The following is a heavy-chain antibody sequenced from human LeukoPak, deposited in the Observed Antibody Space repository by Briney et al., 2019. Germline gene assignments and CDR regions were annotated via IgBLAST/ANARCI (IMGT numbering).Heavy chain of an antibody. J-gene: IGHJ4*02. CDR2: IIPIFGTA. D-gene: IGHD1-26*01. CDR1: GGTFSSYA. V-gene: IGHV1-69*13. CDR3: ARGPRRGATVY. Sequence: ASVKVSCTASGGTFSSYAISWVRQAPGQGLEWMGGIIPIFGTANYAQKFQGRVTITADESTSTAYMELSSLRSEDTAVYYCARGPRRGATVYWGQGTLVTVSS.